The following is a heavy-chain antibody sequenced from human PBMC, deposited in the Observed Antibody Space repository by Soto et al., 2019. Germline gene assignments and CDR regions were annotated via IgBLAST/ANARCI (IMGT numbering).Heavy chain of an antibody. Sequence: SETLSLTCTVSGAPITINYWSWIRQAPGKGLEWIGYIYYSGSTTYNPSLKSRVTMSADTSKDQFSLKLNSVTAADTAVYSCARDAGGTYDHWGHGILVTVSS. CDR1: GAPITINY. CDR2: IYYSGST. D-gene: IGHD2-15*01. J-gene: IGHJ4*01. V-gene: IGHV4-59*01. CDR3: ARDAGGTYDH.